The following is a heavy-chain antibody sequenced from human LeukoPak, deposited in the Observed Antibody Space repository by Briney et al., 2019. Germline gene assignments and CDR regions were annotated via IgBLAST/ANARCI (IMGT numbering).Heavy chain of an antibody. CDR2: INPNSGGT. D-gene: IGHD5-18*01. J-gene: IGHJ4*02. Sequence: ASVKISCKASGYTFTGYYIHWVRQAPGQGLEWMGWINPNSGGTNYAQKFQGRVTMTRDTSISTAYMELSRLRSDDTAVYYCARGSYTYGYFDYWGQGTLVTVSS. CDR1: GYTFTGYY. CDR3: ARGSYTYGYFDY. V-gene: IGHV1-2*02.